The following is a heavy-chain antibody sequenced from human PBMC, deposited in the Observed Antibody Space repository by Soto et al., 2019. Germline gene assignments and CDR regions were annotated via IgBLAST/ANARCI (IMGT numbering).Heavy chain of an antibody. Sequence: GGSLRLSCAASGFTFSSYSMKWVRQAPGKGLEWVSSISSSSSYIYYADSVKGRFTISRDNAKNSLYLQMNSLRAEDTAVYYCARDPYHYYAFDIWGQGTMVTVSS. D-gene: IGHD5-12*01. CDR2: ISSSSSYI. CDR1: GFTFSSYS. CDR3: ARDPYHYYAFDI. V-gene: IGHV3-21*01. J-gene: IGHJ3*02.